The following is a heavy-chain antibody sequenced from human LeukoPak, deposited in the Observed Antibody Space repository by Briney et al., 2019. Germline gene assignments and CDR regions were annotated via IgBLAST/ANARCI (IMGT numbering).Heavy chain of an antibody. J-gene: IGHJ2*01. Sequence: GGSLRLSCAASGFTFSSYDMHWVRQATGKGLEWVSAIGTAGDTYYPGSVKGRFTISRENAKNSLYLQMNSLRAGDTAVYYCARAYGDWYFDLWGRGTLVTVSS. CDR2: IGTAGDT. V-gene: IGHV3-13*01. D-gene: IGHD4-17*01. CDR3: ARAYGDWYFDL. CDR1: GFTFSSYD.